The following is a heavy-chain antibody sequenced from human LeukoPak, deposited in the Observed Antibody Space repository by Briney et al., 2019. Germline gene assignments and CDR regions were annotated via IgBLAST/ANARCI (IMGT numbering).Heavy chain of an antibody. J-gene: IGHJ4*02. CDR1: GYTLTELS. V-gene: IGHV1-24*01. CDR2: FDPEDGET. Sequence: ASVKVSCKVSGYTLTELSVHWVRQAPGKGLEWMGGFDPEDGETIYAQKFQGRVTMTEDTSTDTAYMELSSLRSEDTAVYYCATGESGSYLNLDYWGQGTLVTVSS. CDR3: ATGESGSYLNLDY. D-gene: IGHD1-26*01.